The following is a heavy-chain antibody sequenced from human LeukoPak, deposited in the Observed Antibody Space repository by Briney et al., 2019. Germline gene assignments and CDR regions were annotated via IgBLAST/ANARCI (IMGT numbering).Heavy chain of an antibody. J-gene: IGHJ4*02. Sequence: PGGSLRLSCAASGFTFSGSAMHWVRQASGKGLEWVGRIRSKANSYATAYAASVKGRFTISRDDSKNTAYLQMNSLKTEDTAVYYCTSLIIAVAGLIYYFDYWGQGTLVTVSS. CDR3: TSLIIAVAGLIYYFDY. D-gene: IGHD6-19*01. V-gene: IGHV3-73*01. CDR2: IRSKANSYAT. CDR1: GFTFSGSA.